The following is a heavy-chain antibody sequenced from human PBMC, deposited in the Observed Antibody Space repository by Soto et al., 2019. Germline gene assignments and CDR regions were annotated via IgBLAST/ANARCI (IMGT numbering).Heavy chain of an antibody. CDR2: IIPIFGTA. Sequence: SVKVSCKASGGTFSSYAISWVRQAPGQGLEWMGGIIPIFGTANYAQKFQGRVTITADESTSTAYMELSSLRSEDTAVYYCARVTGRRPYYYSGMDVWGQGTTVTVPS. D-gene: IGHD3-9*01. CDR3: ARVTGRRPYYYSGMDV. V-gene: IGHV1-69*13. J-gene: IGHJ6*02. CDR1: GGTFSSYA.